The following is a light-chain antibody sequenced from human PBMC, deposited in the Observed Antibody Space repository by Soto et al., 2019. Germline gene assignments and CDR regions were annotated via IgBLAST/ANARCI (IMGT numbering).Light chain of an antibody. CDR2: GTS. CDR1: QSVTSTY. J-gene: IGKJ1*01. Sequence: EIVLTQSPGALFLSPGERATLSCRASQSVTSTYLAWYQQTPGQAPRLLIYGTSNRATGVPDRFSGSGSGTDFTLNISGLEPEDFAVYYCQQSERSPRTFGQGTKVDIK. CDR3: QQSERSPRT. V-gene: IGKV3-20*01.